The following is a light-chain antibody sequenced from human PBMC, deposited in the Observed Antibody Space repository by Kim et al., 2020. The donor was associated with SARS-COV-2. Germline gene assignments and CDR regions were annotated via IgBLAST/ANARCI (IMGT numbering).Light chain of an antibody. CDR3: SSRDSSGDRVV. Sequence: ALGQTVRLTCQGDSLRNYYATWYQQRPGQAPTLVLYGKYDRPSGVPDRVSGSASGNTASLTITGAQAEDEGDYYCSSRDSSGDRVVFGGGTQLTVL. J-gene: IGLJ2*01. CDR2: GKY. V-gene: IGLV3-19*01. CDR1: SLRNYY.